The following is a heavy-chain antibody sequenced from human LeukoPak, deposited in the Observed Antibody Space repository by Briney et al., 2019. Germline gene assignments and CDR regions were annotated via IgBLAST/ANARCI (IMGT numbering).Heavy chain of an antibody. CDR3: ARVRVILTTMASFSY. Sequence: GGSLRLSCTASEFTFTNYGMHWVRQAPGKGLEWVAVISNDGTEKYYADSVKGRFTISRDNSKNTLYLQLNSLRPDDTAVYYCARVRVILTTMASFSYWGLGTLVTVSS. CDR1: EFTFTNYG. D-gene: IGHD3-9*01. V-gene: IGHV3-30-3*01. J-gene: IGHJ4*02. CDR2: ISNDGTEK.